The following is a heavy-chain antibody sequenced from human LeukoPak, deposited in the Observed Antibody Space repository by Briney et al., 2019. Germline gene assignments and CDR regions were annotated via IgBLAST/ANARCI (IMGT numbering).Heavy chain of an antibody. CDR1: GGSISNGNYY. V-gene: IGHV4-30-4*08. CDR3: ARSSFYSSSWYFDY. D-gene: IGHD6-13*01. J-gene: IGHJ4*02. Sequence: PSETLSLTCTVSGGSISNGNYYWSWIRQPPGKGLEWIGYIYYSGSTYYNPSLKSRIAISVDTSKNQFSLKLSSVTAADTAVYYCARSSFYSSSWYFDYWGQGTLVTVSS. CDR2: IYYSGST.